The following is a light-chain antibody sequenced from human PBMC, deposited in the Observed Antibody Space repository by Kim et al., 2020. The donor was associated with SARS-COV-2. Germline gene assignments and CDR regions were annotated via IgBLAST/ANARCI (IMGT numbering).Light chain of an antibody. J-gene: IGLJ1*01. V-gene: IGLV1-51*01. Sequence: QSVLTQPPSVSAAPGQKVTISCSGSSSNIGTRYVSWYQHLPGTAPRLLIYDNYKRPPGDLDRFSGSKSGTSATLGITELHTGDEADYYCGAWDGSLNVYVFGSGTKVPVL. CDR1: SSNIGTRY. CDR3: GAWDGSLNVYV. CDR2: DNY.